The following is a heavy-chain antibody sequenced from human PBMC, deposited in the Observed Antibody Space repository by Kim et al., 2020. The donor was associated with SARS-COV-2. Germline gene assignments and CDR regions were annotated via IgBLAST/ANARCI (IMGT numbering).Heavy chain of an antibody. CDR3: ATSPAVAGTYYYYYGMDV. Sequence: ASVKVSCKVSGYTLTELSMHWVRQAPGKGLEWMGGFDPEDGETIYAKKFQGRVTMTEDTSTDTAYMELSSLRSEDTAVYYCATSPAVAGTYYYYYGMDVWGQGTTVTVSS. J-gene: IGHJ6*02. D-gene: IGHD6-19*01. V-gene: IGHV1-24*01. CDR2: FDPEDGET. CDR1: GYTLTELS.